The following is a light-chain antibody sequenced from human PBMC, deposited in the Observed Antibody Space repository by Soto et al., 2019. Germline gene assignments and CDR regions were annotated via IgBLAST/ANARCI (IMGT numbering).Light chain of an antibody. V-gene: IGLV1-44*01. CDR1: SSNIGSNT. J-gene: IGLJ3*02. CDR2: SNT. CDR3: SSYTSSSTLV. Sequence: QSVLTQPLSASGTPGQRVTISCSGSSSNIGSNTVNWYQQLPGTAPKLLIYSNTLRPSGVPDRFSGSKSGTSASLAISGLQSEDESGYYCSSYTSSSTLVFGGGTKVTVL.